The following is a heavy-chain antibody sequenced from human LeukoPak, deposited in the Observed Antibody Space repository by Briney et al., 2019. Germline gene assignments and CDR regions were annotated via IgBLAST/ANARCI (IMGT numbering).Heavy chain of an antibody. Sequence: GASVKVSCKASGYTFTSYDINWVRQATGQGLEWMGWMNPNSGNTGYAQKFQGRVTMTRNTSISTAYMELSSLRSEDTAVYYCARGRGIVVVPAAQRIYGMDVWGQGTTVTVSS. CDR3: ARGRGIVVVPAAQRIYGMDV. V-gene: IGHV1-8*01. J-gene: IGHJ6*02. D-gene: IGHD2-2*01. CDR2: MNPNSGNT. CDR1: GYTFTSYD.